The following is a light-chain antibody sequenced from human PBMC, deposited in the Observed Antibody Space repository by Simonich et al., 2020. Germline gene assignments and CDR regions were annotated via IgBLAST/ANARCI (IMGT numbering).Light chain of an antibody. CDR1: RSDVGGYNY. CDR3: SSYAGSNPL. V-gene: IGLV2-8*01. J-gene: IGLJ2*01. Sequence: QSALTQPPSASGSPGQSVTISCTGTRSDVGGYNYVSWYQQHPGKAPKLMIYEVSKRPSGVPVRCSGSKSGNTASLTVSGLQAEDEADYYCSSYAGSNPLFGGGTKLTVL. CDR2: EVS.